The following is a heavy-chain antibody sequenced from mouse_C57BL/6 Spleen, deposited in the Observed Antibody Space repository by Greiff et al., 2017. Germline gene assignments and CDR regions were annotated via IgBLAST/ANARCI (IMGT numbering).Heavy chain of an antibody. V-gene: IGHV1-78*01. CDR3: ARDGVVTTRYYAMDY. Sequence: VQLQQSDAELVKPGASVKISCKVSGYTFTDHTIHWMKQRPEQGLEWIGYIYPRDGSTKYNEKFKGKATLTADKSSSTAYMQLNSLTSEDSAVYFCARDGVVTTRYYAMDYWGQGTSVTVSS. CDR1: GYTFTDHT. D-gene: IGHD2-1*01. J-gene: IGHJ4*01. CDR2: IYPRDGST.